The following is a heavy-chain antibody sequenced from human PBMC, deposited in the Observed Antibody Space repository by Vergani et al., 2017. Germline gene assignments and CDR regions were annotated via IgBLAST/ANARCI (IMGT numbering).Heavy chain of an antibody. D-gene: IGHD3-10*01. Sequence: QVQLQESGPGLVKPSETLTLTCDVSDSSIMTNPYWGWFRQSPGKGLEWIGCIHHSGDTHYNSSLKSRVSISIVSSSKFSLSLTSVTAADTAIYYCAGHRGSGGFFPSSYFYGMDVWGHGTTVTDSS. V-gene: IGHV4-38-2*01. J-gene: IGHJ6*02. CDR2: IHHSGDT. CDR1: DSSIMTNPY. CDR3: AGHRGSGGFFPSSYFYGMDV.